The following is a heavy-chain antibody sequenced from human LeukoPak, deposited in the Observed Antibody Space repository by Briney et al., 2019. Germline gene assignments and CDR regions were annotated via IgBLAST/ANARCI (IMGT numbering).Heavy chain of an antibody. CDR2: IRYDGSNK. D-gene: IGHD1-1*01. CDR3: ARENEYYFDY. V-gene: IGHV3-30*02. J-gene: IGHJ4*02. Sequence: GGSLRLSCAASGFTFSSYGMHWVRQAPGKGLEWVAFIRYDGSNKYYADSVKGRFTISRDNAENSLYLQMNSLRAEDTAVYYCARENEYYFDYWGQGTLVTVSS. CDR1: GFTFSSYG.